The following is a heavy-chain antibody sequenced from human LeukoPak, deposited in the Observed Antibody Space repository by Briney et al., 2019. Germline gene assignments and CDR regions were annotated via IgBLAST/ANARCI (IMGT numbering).Heavy chain of an antibody. J-gene: IGHJ4*02. CDR1: GGTFSSYA. CDR3: ARGFNSRFDY. CDR2: IIPIFGTA. V-gene: IGHV1-69*13. Sequence: SVKVSCKASGGTFSSYAISWVRQAPRRGLEWMGGIIPIFGTANYAQKFQGRVTITADESTSTAYMELSSLRSEDTAVYYCARGFNSRFDYWGQGTLVTVSS.